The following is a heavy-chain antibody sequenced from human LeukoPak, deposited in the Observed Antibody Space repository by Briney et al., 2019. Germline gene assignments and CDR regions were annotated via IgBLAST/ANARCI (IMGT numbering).Heavy chain of an antibody. D-gene: IGHD1-26*01. CDR3: ARTATHYRDAFDI. V-gene: IGHV3-74*01. CDR1: RFTFSTYW. J-gene: IGHJ3*02. Sequence: PGGSLRLSCAASRFTFSTYWMHWVRQAPGKGLVWVARINSDGSGTSYADSVKGRITISRDNAKNTLYLQMNSLRAEDTAVYYCARTATHYRDAFDIWGQGTMVNVAS. CDR2: INSDGSGT.